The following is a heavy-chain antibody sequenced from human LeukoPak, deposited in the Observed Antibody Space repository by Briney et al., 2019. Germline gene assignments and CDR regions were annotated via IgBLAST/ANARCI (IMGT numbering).Heavy chain of an antibody. D-gene: IGHD3-22*01. V-gene: IGHV2-70*11. Sequence: SGPTLVNPTQTLTLTCTFSGFSLSTSGMCVSWIRQPPEKALEWLARIDWDDDKYYSTSLKTRLTISKDTSKNQVVLTMTNMDPVDTATYYCAREFYDSSGYYGHYYFDYWGQGTLVTVSS. CDR3: AREFYDSSGYYGHYYFDY. CDR2: IDWDDDK. J-gene: IGHJ4*02. CDR1: GFSLSTSGMC.